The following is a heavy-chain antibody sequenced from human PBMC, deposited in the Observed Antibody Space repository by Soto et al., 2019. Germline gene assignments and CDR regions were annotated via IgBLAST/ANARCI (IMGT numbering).Heavy chain of an antibody. CDR2: IYHSGST. J-gene: IGHJ4*02. CDR3: ARGAVVNFDS. CDR1: GGSISSGGSS. D-gene: IGHD3-22*01. V-gene: IGHV4-30-2*01. Sequence: QLQLQESGSGLVKPSQTLSLTCAVSGGSISSGGSSWTWIRQAPGKGLEWIGYIYHSGSTYYNPSLKSRVTISEDRSKNQFSLKLTSVTAADTAVYYCARGAVVNFDSWGQGTLVTVSS.